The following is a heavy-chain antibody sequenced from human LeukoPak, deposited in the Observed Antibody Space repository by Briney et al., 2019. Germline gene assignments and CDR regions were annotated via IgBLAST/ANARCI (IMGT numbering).Heavy chain of an antibody. V-gene: IGHV3-30*02. CDR2: IRYDGSNK. D-gene: IGHD5-24*01. CDR3: ATMGDGYNSPIDY. CDR1: GFTFSNYG. J-gene: IGHJ4*02. Sequence: GGSLRLSCAASGFTFSNYGMHWVRQAPGKGLEWVAFIRYDGSNKYYADSLKGRFTISRDNAKNSLYLQMNSLRAEDTAVYYCATMGDGYNSPIDYWGQGTLVTVSS.